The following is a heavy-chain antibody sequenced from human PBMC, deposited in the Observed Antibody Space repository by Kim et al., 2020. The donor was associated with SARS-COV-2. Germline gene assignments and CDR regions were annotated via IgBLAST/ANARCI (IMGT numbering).Heavy chain of an antibody. J-gene: IGHJ6*04. CDR3: ARLELLWFRGSGVMDV. V-gene: IGHV4-39*01. D-gene: IGHD3-10*01. CDR2: IYYSGST. Sequence: SETLSLTCTVSGGSISSSSYYWGWIRQPPGKGLEWIGSIYYSGSTYYNPSLKSRVTISVDTSKNQFSLKLSSVTAADTAVYYCARLELLWFRGSGVMDVWGKGTTVTVSS. CDR1: GGSISSSSYY.